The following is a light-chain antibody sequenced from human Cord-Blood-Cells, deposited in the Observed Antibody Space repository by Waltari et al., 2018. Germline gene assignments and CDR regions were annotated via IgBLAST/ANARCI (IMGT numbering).Light chain of an antibody. Sequence: DIVMTQSPDSLAVSLGERATIHCTSRQSVLYRSNNKNYLAWYQQKPGQPPKLLIYWASTRESGVPDRFSGSGSGTDFTLTISSLQAEDVAVYYCQQYYSTPPTFGQGTKVEIK. V-gene: IGKV4-1*01. CDR3: QQYYSTPPT. CDR2: WAS. J-gene: IGKJ1*01. CDR1: QSVLYRSNNKNY.